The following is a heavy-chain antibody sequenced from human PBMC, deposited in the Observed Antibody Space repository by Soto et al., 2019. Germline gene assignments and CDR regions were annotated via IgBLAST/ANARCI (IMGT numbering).Heavy chain of an antibody. J-gene: IGHJ3*01. CDR1: GFTFSSYA. V-gene: IGHV3-23*01. CDR3: AIYYDFWSGYPT. Sequence: PGGSLRLSCAASGFTFSSYAMSWVRQAPGKGLEWVSAISGSGGSTYYADSVKGRFTISRDNSKNTLYLQMNSLRAEDTAVYYCAIYYDFWSGYPTWGQGTMVTVSS. D-gene: IGHD3-3*01. CDR2: ISGSGGST.